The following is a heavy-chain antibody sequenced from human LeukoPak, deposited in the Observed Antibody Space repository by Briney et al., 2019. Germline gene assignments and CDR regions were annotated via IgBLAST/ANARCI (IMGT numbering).Heavy chain of an antibody. CDR3: AKGAYVRYSGSSQPDTLDI. J-gene: IGHJ3*02. CDR2: IGSDGKT. D-gene: IGHD1-26*01. CDR1: GFPFSSYA. V-gene: IGHV3-23*01. Sequence: GGSLRLSCEASGFPFSSYAMTWVRQAPGKGLEWVSSIGSDGKTHYSESVKGRFVISRDNFGGMVFLQLNSLRVEDTALYYCAKGAYVRYSGSSQPDTLDIWGQGTMVTVSS.